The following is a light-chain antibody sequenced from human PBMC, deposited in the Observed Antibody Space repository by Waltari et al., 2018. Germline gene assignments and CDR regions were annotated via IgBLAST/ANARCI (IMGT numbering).Light chain of an antibody. CDR3: SSYAGSKNLV. Sequence: QSALTQPPSASGSPGQSVPIPCTGTSSDVGGYDLVSWYQQHPGKAPKLMISEVTKRPSGVPDRFSGSKSGNTASLTVSGLQAEDEADYYCSSYAGSKNLVFGGGTKLTVL. V-gene: IGLV2-8*01. CDR2: EVT. CDR1: SSDVGGYDL. J-gene: IGLJ2*01.